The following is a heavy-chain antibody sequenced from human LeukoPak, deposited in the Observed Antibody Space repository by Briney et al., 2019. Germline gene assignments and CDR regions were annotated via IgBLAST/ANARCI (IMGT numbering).Heavy chain of an antibody. D-gene: IGHD2/OR15-2a*01. V-gene: IGHV3-48*03. J-gene: IGHJ4*02. Sequence: GGSLRLSCAASGFTFSSYEMNWVRQAPGKGLEWVSYTSTSGRTIYYADSVKGRLTISRDNAKNSLYLQMNSLRAEDAAVYYCARGYFLGFDYWGQGTLVTVSS. CDR2: TSTSGRTI. CDR1: GFTFSSYE. CDR3: ARGYFLGFDY.